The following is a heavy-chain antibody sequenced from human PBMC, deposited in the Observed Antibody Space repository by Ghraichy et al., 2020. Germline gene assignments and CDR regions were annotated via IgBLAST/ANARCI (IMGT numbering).Heavy chain of an antibody. D-gene: IGHD3-16*01. CDR3: ARHAAWSPWGGYYYYGMDV. CDR1: GGSISSYY. Sequence: SETLSLTCTVSGGSISSYYWSWIRQPPGKGLEWIGYIYTSGSTNYNPSLKSRVTISVDTSKNQFSLKLSSVTAADTAVYYCARHAAWSPWGGYYYYGMDVWGQGTTVTVSS. V-gene: IGHV4-4*09. J-gene: IGHJ6*02. CDR2: IYTSGST.